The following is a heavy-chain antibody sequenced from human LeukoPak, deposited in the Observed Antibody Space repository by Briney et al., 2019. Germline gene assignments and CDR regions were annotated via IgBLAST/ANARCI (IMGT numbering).Heavy chain of an antibody. CDR3: ARVSPPRFLEWSLYY. V-gene: IGHV1-3*01. CDR1: GYTFTSYA. J-gene: IGHJ4*02. D-gene: IGHD3-3*01. CDR2: INAGNGNT. Sequence: GASVKASCKASGYTFTSYAMHWVRQAPGQRLEWMGWINAGNGNTKYSQKFQGRVTITRDTSASTAYMELSSLRSEDTAVYYCARVSPPRFLEWSLYYWGQGTLVTVSS.